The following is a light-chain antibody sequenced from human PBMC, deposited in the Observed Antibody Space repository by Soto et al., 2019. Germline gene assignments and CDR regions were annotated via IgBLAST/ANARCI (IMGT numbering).Light chain of an antibody. CDR2: GTS. J-gene: IGKJ1*01. Sequence: DIVLTQSPGTLSLSPGDRATLSCRASQSDGSNYLAWYQQKPGQAPRLLIYGTSSRAAGIPDRFTGSGSGTDFTLTISRLEPEDFAVYYCQQYGNSPRTFGQGTKVDIK. CDR1: QSDGSNY. V-gene: IGKV3-20*01. CDR3: QQYGNSPRT.